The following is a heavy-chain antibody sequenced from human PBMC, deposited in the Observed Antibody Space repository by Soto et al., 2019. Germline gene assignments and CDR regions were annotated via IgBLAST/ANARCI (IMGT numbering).Heavy chain of an antibody. CDR3: ARALPSYYYYGMDV. Sequence: QVQLQESGPGLVKPSQTLSLTCTVSGGSVSSGGYYWSWIRQHPGKGLEWIGYISYRGSTYYNPSLKSRPTISVDTSKNQFSLKLSSVTAADTAVYYCARALPSYYYYGMDVWGQGTTVTVSS. CDR2: ISYRGST. CDR1: GGSVSSGGYY. V-gene: IGHV4-31*03. J-gene: IGHJ6*02.